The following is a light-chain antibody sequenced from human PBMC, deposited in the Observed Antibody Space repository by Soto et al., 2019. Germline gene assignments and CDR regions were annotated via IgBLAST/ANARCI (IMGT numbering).Light chain of an antibody. V-gene: IGKV3-20*01. CDR3: LQYHSSWT. CDR2: GAS. J-gene: IGKJ1*01. Sequence: EIVLTQSPGILSLSPGESATLSCRARQSVSSSYLVWHHHIPGQAPRLLIYGASTRAPGIPARFSGSGSGTEFTLTISSLQPEDFATYYCLQYHSSWTFGQGTKVDI. CDR1: QSVSSSY.